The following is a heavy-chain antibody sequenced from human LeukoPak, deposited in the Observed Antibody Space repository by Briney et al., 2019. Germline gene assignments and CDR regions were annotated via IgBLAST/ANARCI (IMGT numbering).Heavy chain of an antibody. D-gene: IGHD4-17*01. CDR1: GFTFSSYA. Sequence: PGGSLRLSCAASGFTFSSYAMHWVRQAPGKGLEWVAVISYDGSNKYYADSVKGRFTISRDNSKNTLYLQMNSLRAEDTAVYYCARLNGYGEYVDQRAFDIWGQGTMVTVSS. V-gene: IGHV3-30*04. CDR2: ISYDGSNK. J-gene: IGHJ3*02. CDR3: ARLNGYGEYVDQRAFDI.